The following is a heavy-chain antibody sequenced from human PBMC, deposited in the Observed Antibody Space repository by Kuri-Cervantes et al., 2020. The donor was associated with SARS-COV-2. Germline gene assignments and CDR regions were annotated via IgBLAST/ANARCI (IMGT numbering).Heavy chain of an antibody. CDR3: ARGDYFDPRGSFQDAFDV. V-gene: IGHV3-9*01. Sequence: GGSLRLSCAAPGFMFVDNAMHWVRQAPGKGLEWVSGINWNSGNIGYADSVKGRFTTSRDNVKNSVFLQMNSLRVEDTAVYYCARGDYFDPRGSFQDAFDVWSRGTLVTVSS. CDR2: INWNSGNI. J-gene: IGHJ3*01. CDR1: GFMFVDNA. D-gene: IGHD3-10*01.